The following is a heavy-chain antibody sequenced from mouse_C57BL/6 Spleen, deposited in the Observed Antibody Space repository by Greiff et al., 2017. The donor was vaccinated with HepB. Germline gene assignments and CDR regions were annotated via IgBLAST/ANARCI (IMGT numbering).Heavy chain of an antibody. CDR1: GFNIKDYY. D-gene: IGHD2-1*01. J-gene: IGHJ3*01. CDR3: TYVYGNSWFAY. Sequence: EVKLMESGAELVRPGASVKLSCTASGFNIKDYYMHWVKQRPEQGLEWIGRIDPEDGDTEYAPKFQGKATMTADTSSNTAYLQLSSLTSEDTAVYYCTYVYGNSWFAYWGQGTLVTVSA. CDR2: IDPEDGDT. V-gene: IGHV14-1*01.